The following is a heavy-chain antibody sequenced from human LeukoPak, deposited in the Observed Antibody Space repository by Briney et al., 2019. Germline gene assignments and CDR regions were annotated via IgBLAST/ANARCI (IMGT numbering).Heavy chain of an antibody. J-gene: IGHJ4*02. CDR3: ARAFYSSSWYHKVDFFDY. CDR2: IYHSGST. D-gene: IGHD6-13*01. Sequence: SGTLSLTCAVSGGSISSSNWWSWVRQPPGKGLEWIGEIYHSGSTYYKPSLKSRVTISVDTSKNQFSLKLSSVTAADTAVYYCARAFYSSSWYHKVDFFDYWGQGTPVTVSS. CDR1: GGSISSSNW. V-gene: IGHV4-4*02.